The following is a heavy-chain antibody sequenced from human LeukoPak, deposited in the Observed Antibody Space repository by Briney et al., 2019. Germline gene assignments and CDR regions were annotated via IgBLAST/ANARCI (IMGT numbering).Heavy chain of an antibody. J-gene: IGHJ5*02. Sequence: SETLSLTCTVSGGSISSSSYYWGWIRQPPGKGLEWIGEIYHSGSTNYNPSLKSRVTISVDKSKNQFSLKLSSVTAADTAVYYCARLIYSSRSGSSWFDPWGQGTLVTVSS. CDR2: IYHSGST. CDR3: ARLIYSSRSGSSWFDP. CDR1: GGSISSSSYY. V-gene: IGHV4-39*07. D-gene: IGHD2-2*01.